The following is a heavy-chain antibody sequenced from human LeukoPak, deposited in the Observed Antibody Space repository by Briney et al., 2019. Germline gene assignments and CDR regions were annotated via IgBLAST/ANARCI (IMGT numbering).Heavy chain of an antibody. V-gene: IGHV1-2*02. CDR2: INPNSGGT. Sequence: ASVKVSCKASGYTFTGYYMHWVRQAPGQRLEWMGWINPNSGGTNYAQKFQGRVTMTRDTSISTAYMELSRLRSDDTAVYYCARDRPGYSSSDDAFDIWGQGTMVTVSS. D-gene: IGHD6-13*01. CDR3: ARDRPGYSSSDDAFDI. J-gene: IGHJ3*02. CDR1: GYTFTGYY.